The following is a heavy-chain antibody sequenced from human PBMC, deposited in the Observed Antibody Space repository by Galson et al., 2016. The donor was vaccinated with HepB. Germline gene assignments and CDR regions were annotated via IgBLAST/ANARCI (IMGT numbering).Heavy chain of an antibody. CDR2: INPKTGGT. V-gene: IGHV1-2*06. CDR3: ARDGLVLVISAYGMDV. J-gene: IGHJ6*02. CDR1: RYTFTNYH. Sequence: SVKVSCKASRYTFTNYHIHWVRQAPGQGLEWLGRINPKTGGTNYAQKFQGRVTMTRDTSFSTAYMELSSLRSDDTALYYCARDGLVLVISAYGMDVWGQGTPVTVSS. D-gene: IGHD2-8*02.